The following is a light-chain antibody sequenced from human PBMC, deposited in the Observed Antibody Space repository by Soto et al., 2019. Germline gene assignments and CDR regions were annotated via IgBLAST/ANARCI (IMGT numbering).Light chain of an antibody. V-gene: IGKV1-39*01. J-gene: IGKJ2*01. CDR1: QSISSY. CDR2: AAS. CDR3: QQIYSTPYT. Sequence: DIQMTQSPYSLSASVGDRVTITCRASQSISSYLNWYQRKPGKAPKLLIYAASSLQSGVPSRFSGSGSGTDFTLTISSLQPEDFATYYSQQIYSTPYTFGQGTKLEIK.